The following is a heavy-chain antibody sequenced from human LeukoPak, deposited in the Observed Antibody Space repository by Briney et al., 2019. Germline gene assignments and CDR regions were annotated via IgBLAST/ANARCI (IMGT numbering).Heavy chain of an antibody. CDR3: ARDRDSSGIDY. V-gene: IGHV4-39*07. Sequence: SETLSLTCTVSGGSISSSSYYWGWVRQPPGKGLEWIGSIYYSGSTYYNPSLKSRVTISGDTSKNQFSLKLSSVTAADTAVYYCARDRDSSGIDYWGQGTLVTVSS. CDR2: IYYSGST. J-gene: IGHJ4*02. CDR1: GGSISSSSYY. D-gene: IGHD3-22*01.